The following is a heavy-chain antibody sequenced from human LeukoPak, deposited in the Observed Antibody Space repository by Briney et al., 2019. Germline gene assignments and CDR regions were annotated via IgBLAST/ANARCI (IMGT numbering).Heavy chain of an antibody. Sequence: GGSLRLSCAASGFTFSSYAMSWVRQAPGKGLEWVSAISGSGGSTYYADSVKGRFTISRDNVKNSLYLQMNSLRVEDTAVYYCARNNYYARDYWGQGILVTVAS. CDR2: ISGSGGST. CDR1: GFTFSSYA. D-gene: IGHD3-22*01. CDR3: ARNNYYARDY. J-gene: IGHJ4*02. V-gene: IGHV3-23*01.